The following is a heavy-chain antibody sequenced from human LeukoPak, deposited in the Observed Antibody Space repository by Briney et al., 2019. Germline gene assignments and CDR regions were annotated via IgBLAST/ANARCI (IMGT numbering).Heavy chain of an antibody. D-gene: IGHD6-13*01. CDR3: ARDQGSSWYPGRVYYYGMDV. Sequence: SVTVSCTASGGTFSSYAISWVRQAPGQGLEWMGGIIPIFGTANYAQKFQGRVTITADESTGTAYMELSSLRSEDTAVYYCARDQGSSWYPGRVYYYGMDVWGQETTVTVSS. CDR2: IIPIFGTA. CDR1: GGTFSSYA. V-gene: IGHV1-69*13. J-gene: IGHJ6*02.